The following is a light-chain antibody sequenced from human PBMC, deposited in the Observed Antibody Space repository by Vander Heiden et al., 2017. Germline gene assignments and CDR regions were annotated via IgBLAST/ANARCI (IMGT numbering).Light chain of an antibody. CDR2: DVS. CDR3: SSYTSSSTLV. CDR1: SSDVGGYNY. Sequence: QSALTQPAPVSGSPGQSITISCTGTSSDVGGYNYVSWYQQHPGKAPKLMIYDVSNRPSGVSNRFSGSKSGNTASLTISGLQAEDEADYYCSSYTSSSTLVFGGGTKLTGL. J-gene: IGLJ2*01. V-gene: IGLV2-14*01.